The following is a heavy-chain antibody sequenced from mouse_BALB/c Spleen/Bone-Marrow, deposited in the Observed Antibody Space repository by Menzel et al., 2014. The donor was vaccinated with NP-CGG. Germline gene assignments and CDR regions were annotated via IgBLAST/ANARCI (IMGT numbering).Heavy chain of an antibody. CDR1: GYTFTSYW. Sequence: EAKLMESGTVLARPGASVKMSCKASGYTFTSYWMHWVKQRPGQGLEWIGTIYPGNSDTTYNQKFKGKAKLTAVTSTSTAYMELSSLTNEDSAVYYCTTLARNYLDYWGQGTTLAVSS. V-gene: IGHV1-5*01. CDR2: IYPGNSDT. CDR3: TTLARNYLDY. J-gene: IGHJ2*01.